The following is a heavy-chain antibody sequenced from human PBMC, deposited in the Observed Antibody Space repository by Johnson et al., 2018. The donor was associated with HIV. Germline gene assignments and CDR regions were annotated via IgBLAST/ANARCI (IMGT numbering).Heavy chain of an antibody. CDR2: IRYDGSNK. Sequence: QVQLVESGGGVVQPGGSLRLSCAASGFTFSSYGMHWVRQAPGKGLEWVAFIRYDGSNKYYEDSVKGRFTISRDNSKNTLYLQMNSLRAEDTAVYYCAKSGLFVLVVYAPDVFDIWGQGTMVTVSS. CDR3: AKSGLFVLVVYAPDVFDI. J-gene: IGHJ3*02. CDR1: GFTFSSYG. D-gene: IGHD2-8*02. V-gene: IGHV3-30*02.